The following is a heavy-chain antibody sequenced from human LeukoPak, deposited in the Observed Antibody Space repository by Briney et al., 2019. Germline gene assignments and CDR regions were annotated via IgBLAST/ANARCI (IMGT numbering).Heavy chain of an antibody. D-gene: IGHD5-12*01. CDR2: INHSGST. CDR1: GGSFSGYY. V-gene: IGHV4-34*01. CDR3: AKGEHGGYVEDYFDY. J-gene: IGHJ4*02. Sequence: PSETLSLTCAVYGGSFSGYYWSWIRQPPGKGLEWIGEINHSGSTNYNPSLKSRVTISVDTSKNQFSLKLSSVTAADTAVYYCAKGEHGGYVEDYFDYWGQGTLVTVSS.